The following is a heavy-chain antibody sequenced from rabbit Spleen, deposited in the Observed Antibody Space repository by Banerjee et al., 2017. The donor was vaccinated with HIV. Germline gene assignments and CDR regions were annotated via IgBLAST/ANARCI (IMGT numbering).Heavy chain of an antibody. CDR1: GFGFSRYY. CDR3: ARGYASSSGLPTYYFNL. Sequence: QLKESGGGLVQPGGSLKLSCKASGFGFSRYYMNWVRQAPGKGLEWIGYIEPVFGITYYASWVNGRFTISSHNAQNTLYLQLNSLTAADTATYFCARGYASSSGLPTYYFNLWGQGTLVTVS. V-gene: IGHV1S7*01. J-gene: IGHJ4*01. D-gene: IGHD1-1*01. CDR2: IEPVFGIT.